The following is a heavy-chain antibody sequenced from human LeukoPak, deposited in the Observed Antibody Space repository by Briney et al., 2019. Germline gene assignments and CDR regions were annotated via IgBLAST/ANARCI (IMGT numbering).Heavy chain of an antibody. CDR3: ARGVVVVNWYFDL. CDR1: GDSISSGGYS. Sequence: PSETLSLTCAVSGDSISSGGYSWSWIRQPPGKGLEWIGYIYHSGSTYYNPSLKSRLTRSVDRSKNQFSLKLSSVTAADTAVYYCARGVVVVNWYFDLWGGGAVVTVSS. D-gene: IGHD3-22*01. V-gene: IGHV4-30-2*01. J-gene: IGHJ2*01. CDR2: IYHSGST.